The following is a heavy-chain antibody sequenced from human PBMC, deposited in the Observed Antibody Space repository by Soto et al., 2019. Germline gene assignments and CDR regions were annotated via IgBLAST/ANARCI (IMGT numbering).Heavy chain of an antibody. J-gene: IGHJ4*02. CDR3: ALFSEWLVRDY. CDR1: GGTFSSYA. CDR2: IIPIFGIA. Sequence: SVKVSCKASGGTFSSYAISWVRQAPGQGLEWMGGIIPIFGIANYAQKFQGRVMITADESTSTAYMELSSLRSEDTAVYYCALFSEWLVRDYWGQGTLVTVSS. V-gene: IGHV1-69*13. D-gene: IGHD6-19*01.